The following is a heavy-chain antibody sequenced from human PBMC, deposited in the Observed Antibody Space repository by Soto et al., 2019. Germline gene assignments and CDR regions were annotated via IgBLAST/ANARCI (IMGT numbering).Heavy chain of an antibody. CDR2: MSHSGGT. D-gene: IGHD1-1*01. J-gene: IGHJ3*02. Sequence: QVQLQQWGAGLLKPSETLSLTCAVYGGSVSSGRYYWSWIRQPPGMGLEWIGEMSHSGGTHFNPSLKGRVTISVDTSKNQFSLKMSPVTAADTALYYCARVERGTATTVVDAFDIWGPGTMVTVSS. CDR1: GGSVSSGRYY. CDR3: ARVERGTATTVVDAFDI. V-gene: IGHV4-34*01.